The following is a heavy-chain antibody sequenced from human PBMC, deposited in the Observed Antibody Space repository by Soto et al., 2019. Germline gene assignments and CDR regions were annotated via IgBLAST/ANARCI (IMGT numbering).Heavy chain of an antibody. CDR1: GGTFSSYA. J-gene: IGHJ6*02. V-gene: IGHV1-69*13. D-gene: IGHD3-16*01. CDR3: ARSPSWGGYYYYGMDV. Sequence: SVKVSCKASGGTFSSYAISWVQQAPGQGLEWMGGIIPIFGTANYAQKFQGRVTITADESTSTAYMELSSLRSEDTAVYYCARSPSWGGYYYYGMDVWGQGTTVTVSS. CDR2: IIPIFGTA.